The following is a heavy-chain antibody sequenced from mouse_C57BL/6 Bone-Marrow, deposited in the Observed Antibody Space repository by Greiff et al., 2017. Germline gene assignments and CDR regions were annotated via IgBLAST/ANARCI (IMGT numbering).Heavy chain of an antibody. D-gene: IGHD2-3*01. CDR3: ARWLLHAMDY. CDR1: GYSITSGYY. Sequence: EVQVVESGPGLVKPSPSLSLTCSVTGYSITSGYYWNWIRQFPGNKLEWMGYISYDGSNNYNPSLKNRISITRDTSKNQFFLKLNSVTTEDTATYYCARWLLHAMDYWGQGTSVTVSS. V-gene: IGHV3-6*01. CDR2: ISYDGSN. J-gene: IGHJ4*01.